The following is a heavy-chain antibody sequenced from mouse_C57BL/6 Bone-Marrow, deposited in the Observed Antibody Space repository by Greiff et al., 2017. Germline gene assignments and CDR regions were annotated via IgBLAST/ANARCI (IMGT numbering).Heavy chain of an antibody. CDR1: GYTFTSYT. D-gene: IGHD1-3*01. CDR2: INPSSGYT. J-gene: IGHJ4*01. CDR3: AKLGHAMDY. V-gene: IGHV1-4*01. Sequence: QVQLQQPGAELARPGASVKMSCKASGYTFTSYTMHWVKQRPGQGLEWIGYINPSSGYTKYNQKFKDKATLTVDKSSSTAYMQLSSLTSEDAAVYYCAKLGHAMDYWGQGTAVTVSS.